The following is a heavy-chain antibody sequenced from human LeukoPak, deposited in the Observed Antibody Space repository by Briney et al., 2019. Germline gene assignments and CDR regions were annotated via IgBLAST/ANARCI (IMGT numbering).Heavy chain of an antibody. Sequence: SETLSLTCTVSSDSISNSAYHWGWIRQPPGRGLEWIGSIYYSRGTYYNPSLKSRVTISVDTSKNQFSLKLSSVTAADTAVYYCARMYYDFWSGYEGAWGQGTLVTVSS. D-gene: IGHD3-3*01. CDR1: SDSISNSAYH. CDR3: ARMYYDFWSGYEGA. CDR2: IYYSRGT. V-gene: IGHV4-39*07. J-gene: IGHJ5*02.